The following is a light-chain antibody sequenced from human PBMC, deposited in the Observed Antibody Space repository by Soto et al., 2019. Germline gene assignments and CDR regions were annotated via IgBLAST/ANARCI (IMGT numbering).Light chain of an antibody. Sequence: EIVLTQSPATLSLSPGERATLSCRASQSVSSYLAWYQQKPGQAPRLLIYDASNRATGIPARFSGSGSGTDFTLTISSLEPEDFALYYCQQRSIWPPTFGQGTQL. CDR1: QSVSSY. V-gene: IGKV3-11*01. J-gene: IGKJ5*01. CDR2: DAS. CDR3: QQRSIWPPT.